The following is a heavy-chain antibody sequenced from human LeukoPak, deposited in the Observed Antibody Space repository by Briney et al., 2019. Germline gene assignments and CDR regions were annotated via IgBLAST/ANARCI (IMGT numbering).Heavy chain of an antibody. J-gene: IGHJ6*03. D-gene: IGHD1-7*01. CDR2: ISHEGDS. Sequence: SETLSLTCAVYGVSLRGYYWSWIRQSPEKGLEWIGEISHEGDSIYDPSLKSRLTLSVDMSKNQFSLKLRSVTAADTAVYYCARGRNYVSDFYFDVWGKGTTVIVSS. CDR3: ARGRNYVSDFYFDV. CDR1: GVSLRGYY. V-gene: IGHV4-34*01.